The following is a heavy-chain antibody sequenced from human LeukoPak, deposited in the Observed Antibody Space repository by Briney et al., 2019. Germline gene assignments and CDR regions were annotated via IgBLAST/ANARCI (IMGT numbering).Heavy chain of an antibody. J-gene: IGHJ3*02. D-gene: IGHD4-23*01. V-gene: IGHV3-43*02. CDR1: GFTFDDYA. CDR3: AKDAQIYGGNDAFDI. Sequence: GGSLRLSCAASGFTFDDYAMHWVRQAPGKGLEWVSLISGDGGSTYYADSVKGRFTISRDNSKNTLYLQMNSLRAEDTAVYYCAKDAQIYGGNDAFDIWGQGTMVTVSS. CDR2: ISGDGGST.